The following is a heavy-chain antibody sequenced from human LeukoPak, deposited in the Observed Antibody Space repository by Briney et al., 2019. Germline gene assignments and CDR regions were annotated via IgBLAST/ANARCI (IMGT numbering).Heavy chain of an antibody. D-gene: IGHD6-19*01. Sequence: GGSLRLSCAASGFTFSSYAMSWVRQAPGKGPEWVSAISGSGGSTYYADSVKGRFTISRDNSKNTLYLQMNSLRAEDTAVYYCAKYEVAGTAFDYWDQGTLVTVSS. CDR3: AKYEVAGTAFDY. CDR2: ISGSGGST. V-gene: IGHV3-23*01. J-gene: IGHJ4*02. CDR1: GFTFSSYA.